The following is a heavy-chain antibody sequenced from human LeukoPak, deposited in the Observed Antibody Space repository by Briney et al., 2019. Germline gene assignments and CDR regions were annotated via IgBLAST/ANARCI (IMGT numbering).Heavy chain of an antibody. CDR2: IKQDGSEK. CDR3: AKVGEIGPYGDYAAFDI. Sequence: PGGSLRLSCAASGFTFSSYWMSWVRQAPGKGLEWVANIKQDGSEKYYVDSVKGRFTISRDNAKNSLYLQMNSLRAEDTALYYCAKVGEIGPYGDYAAFDIWGQGTMVTVSS. CDR1: GFTFSSYW. D-gene: IGHD4-17*01. V-gene: IGHV3-7*03. J-gene: IGHJ3*02.